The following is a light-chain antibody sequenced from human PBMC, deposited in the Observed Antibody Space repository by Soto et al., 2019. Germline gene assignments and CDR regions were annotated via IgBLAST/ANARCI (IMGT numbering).Light chain of an antibody. V-gene: IGLV2-14*01. J-gene: IGLJ1*01. Sequence: QSALTQPASVSGSPGQSITISCTGTSSDVGDYDFVSWYQHCPGKAPQLMIFEVSYRASGVSNRFSGSKSGNTASLTISGLQAEDEADYYCSSYTATSTLPIFGTGTKVTVL. CDR1: SSDVGDYDF. CDR3: SSYTATSTLPI. CDR2: EVS.